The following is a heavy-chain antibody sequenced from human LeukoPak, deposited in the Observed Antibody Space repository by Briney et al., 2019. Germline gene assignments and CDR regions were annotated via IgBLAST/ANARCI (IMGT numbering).Heavy chain of an antibody. J-gene: IGHJ4*02. CDR1: GGSISSGGYS. V-gene: IGHV4-30-2*01. Sequence: PSETLSLTCAVSGGSISSGGYSWSWIRQPPGKGLEWIGYIYHSGSTYYNPSLKSRVTISVDKSKNQFSLKLSSVTAADTAVYYCAREYIWFGELFGYFDYWGQGTLVTVSS. CDR3: AREYIWFGELFGYFDY. D-gene: IGHD3-10*01. CDR2: IYHSGST.